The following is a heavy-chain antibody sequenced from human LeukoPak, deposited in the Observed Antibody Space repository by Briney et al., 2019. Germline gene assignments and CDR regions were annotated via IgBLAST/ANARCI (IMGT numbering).Heavy chain of an antibody. D-gene: IGHD3-3*01. CDR1: GGSFSGYY. CDR2: INHSGST. J-gene: IGHJ5*02. Sequence: SETLSLTCAVYGGSFSGYYWSWIRQPPGKGLEWIGEINHSGSTNYNPSLKSRVTISVDTSKNQFSLKLSSVTAADTAVYYCARARWGGYYTGMETSPGLFDPWGQGTLVTVSS. V-gene: IGHV4-34*01. CDR3: ARARWGGYYTGMETSPGLFDP.